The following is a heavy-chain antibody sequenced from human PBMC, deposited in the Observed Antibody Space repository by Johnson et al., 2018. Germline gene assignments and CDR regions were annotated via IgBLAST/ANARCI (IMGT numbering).Heavy chain of an antibody. CDR3: GRRAALGAFDI. CDR2: VNPDSGNR. J-gene: IGHJ3*02. V-gene: IGHV1-8*01. D-gene: IGHD3-16*01. Sequence: QVQLQESGAEVKKPGASVKVSCQASGYTFSTYDINWVRQATGQGLEWLGWVNPDSGNRGYAQKFQGRVTMTRNTSISTAYRELSSLRFEDTAVYFCGRRAALGAFDIWGQGTRVSVSS. CDR1: GYTFSTYD.